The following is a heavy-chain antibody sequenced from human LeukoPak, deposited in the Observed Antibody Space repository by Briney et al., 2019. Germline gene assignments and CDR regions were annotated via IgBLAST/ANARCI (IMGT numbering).Heavy chain of an antibody. V-gene: IGHV3-30-3*01. CDR1: GFTFSSYA. J-gene: IGHJ4*02. Sequence: GRSLRLSCAASGFTFSSYAMHWVRQAPGKGLEWVAVISYDGSNKYYADSVKGRFTNSRDNSKNTLYLQMNSLRAEDTAVYYCARVTHFIDYWGQGTLVTVSS. CDR3: ARVTHFIDY. CDR2: ISYDGSNK. D-gene: IGHD2-21*02.